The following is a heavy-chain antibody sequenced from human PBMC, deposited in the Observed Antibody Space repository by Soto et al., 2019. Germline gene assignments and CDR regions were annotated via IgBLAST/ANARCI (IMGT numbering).Heavy chain of an antibody. J-gene: IGHJ6*02. D-gene: IGHD6-6*01. V-gene: IGHV1-69*13. Sequence: ASVKVSCKASGGTFSSYAISWVRQAPGQGLEWMGGIIPIFGTANYAQKFQGRVTITADESTSTAYMELSSLRSGDTAVYYCARDSKYSSSSDYYYYGMDVWGQGTTVTVSS. CDR2: IIPIFGTA. CDR3: ARDSKYSSSSDYYYYGMDV. CDR1: GGTFSSYA.